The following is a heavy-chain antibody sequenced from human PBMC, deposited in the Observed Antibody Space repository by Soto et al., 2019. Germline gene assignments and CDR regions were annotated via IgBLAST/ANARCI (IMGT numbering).Heavy chain of an antibody. CDR2: ISYDGSNK. Sequence: GGSLRLSCAASGFTFSSYAMHWVRQAPGKGLEWVAVISYDGSNKYYADSVKGRFTISRDNSKNTLYLQMNSLRAEDTAVYYCARARRYCSGGSCSFDDWGQGTLVTVDS. CDR1: GFTFSSYA. V-gene: IGHV3-30-3*01. J-gene: IGHJ4*02. CDR3: ARARRYCSGGSCSFDD. D-gene: IGHD2-15*01.